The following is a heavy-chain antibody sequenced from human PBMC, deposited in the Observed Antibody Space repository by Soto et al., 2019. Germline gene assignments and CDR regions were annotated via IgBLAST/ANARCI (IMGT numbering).Heavy chain of an antibody. J-gene: IGHJ2*01. D-gene: IGHD2-8*02. CDR2: IHYTGST. CDR3: ARRHCDGSICYPYYFDL. V-gene: IGHV4-59*08. CDR1: AGSINSYY. Sequence: QVQLQESGPGLVKPSETLSLTCSVSAGSINSYYWSWLRQSPGRGLDWIGYIHYTGSTNYSPSLKSCSIISIGTSKSQFSLNLNSVTAADTAIYYCARRHCDGSICYPYYFDLWGRGTLVTVSS.